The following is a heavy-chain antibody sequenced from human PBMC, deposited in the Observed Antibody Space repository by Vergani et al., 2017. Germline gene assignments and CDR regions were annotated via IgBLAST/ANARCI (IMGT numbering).Heavy chain of an antibody. V-gene: IGHV4-61*02. D-gene: IGHD3-10*01. CDR3: AGDSASLSSGFDP. Sequence: QVQLQESGPGLVKPSQTLSLTCTVSGGSISSGSYYWNWIRQPAGKGLEWIGRIYTSGSSNYNPSLKSRVTISVDTSKNQFSLKLSSVTAADTAVYYCAGDSASLSSGFDPWGQGTLVTVSS. J-gene: IGHJ5*02. CDR2: IYTSGSS. CDR1: GGSISSGSYY.